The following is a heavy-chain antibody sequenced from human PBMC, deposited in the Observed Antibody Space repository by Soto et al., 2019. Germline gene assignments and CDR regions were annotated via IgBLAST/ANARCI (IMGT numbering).Heavy chain of an antibody. D-gene: IGHD3-3*01. J-gene: IGHJ4*02. V-gene: IGHV3-33*01. CDR2: IWYDGSNK. Sequence: GGSLRLSCAASGFTFSSYGMHWVRQAPGKGLEWVAVIWYDGSNKYYADSVKGRFTISRDNSKNTLYLQMNSLRAEDTAVYYCATYPAYLHDFWSGPSDSGYDGGVDYWGQGTLVTVSS. CDR3: ATYPAYLHDFWSGPSDSGYDGGVDY. CDR1: GFTFSSYG.